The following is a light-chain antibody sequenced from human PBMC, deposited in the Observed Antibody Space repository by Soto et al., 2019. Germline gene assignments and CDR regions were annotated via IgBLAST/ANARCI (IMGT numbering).Light chain of an antibody. V-gene: IGKV3-15*01. CDR3: QQYDIWPPYT. J-gene: IGKJ2*01. CDR1: QSVSSK. CDR2: GAS. Sequence: EIVMTQSPATLSVSPGERATLSCRASQSVSSKLAWYQQKPGQAPRLLIFGASTRATGIPARFSGGGSGTEFTVTISSLQSEDFAIYYCQQYDIWPPYTFGQGTKVDIK.